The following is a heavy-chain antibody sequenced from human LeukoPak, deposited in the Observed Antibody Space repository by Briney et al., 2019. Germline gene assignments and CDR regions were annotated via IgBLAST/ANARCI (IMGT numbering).Heavy chain of an antibody. J-gene: IGHJ4*02. V-gene: IGHV3-11*04. D-gene: IGHD3-22*01. Sequence: GGSLRLSCAASGFTFSDYYMSWIRQAPGKGLEWVSYISSSGSTIYYADSVKGRFTISRDNAKNSLYLQMNSLRAEDTAVYYCARDLEIFYDSSGYFDYWGQGTLVTVSS. CDR1: GFTFSDYY. CDR3: ARDLEIFYDSSGYFDY. CDR2: ISSSGSTI.